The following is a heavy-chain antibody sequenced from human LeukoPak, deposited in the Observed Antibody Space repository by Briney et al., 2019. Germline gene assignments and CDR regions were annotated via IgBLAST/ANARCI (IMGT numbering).Heavy chain of an antibody. CDR1: GLSVSRYA. V-gene: IGHV3-23*01. D-gene: IGHD6-13*01. CDR2: ISDSGGST. J-gene: IGHJ4*02. Sequence: QPGPSLTLSWAVSGLSVSRYAMSWVREAPGEGVGWGSAISDSGGSTYYADSVKGRFTISRDNSRNTLYLQMNTLRAEDTAVYYCAKCRGSSWSDYFDYWGQGTLVTVSS. CDR3: AKCRGSSWSDYFDY.